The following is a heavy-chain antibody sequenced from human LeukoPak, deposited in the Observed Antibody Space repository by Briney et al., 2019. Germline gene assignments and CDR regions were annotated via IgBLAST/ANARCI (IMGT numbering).Heavy chain of an antibody. D-gene: IGHD3-16*02. CDR1: GKSLPRVS. CDR3: ATATIIWGTYRSWLDN. V-gene: IGHV1-24*01. CDR2: LDPEHGGR. J-gene: IGHJ5*02. Sequence: GASVKVSCKVSGKSLPRVSIHWVRQSPGKGLEWMGGLDPEHGGRLYAQTFQGRVTMTEDASTDTAYMELNRLRSEDTAVYYCATATIIWGTYRSWLDNCGQGTLVTVSS.